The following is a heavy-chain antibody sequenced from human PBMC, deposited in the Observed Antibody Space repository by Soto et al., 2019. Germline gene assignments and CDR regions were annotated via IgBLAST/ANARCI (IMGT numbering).Heavy chain of an antibody. D-gene: IGHD2-21*02. J-gene: IGHJ3*02. V-gene: IGHV4-34*01. CDR2: IDHSGST. Sequence: SETLSLTCAVSGGSFRGYYWNWIRQPPGKGLEWIGEIDHSGSTNYSPSLKSRVTISVDTSKNHFSLRLSSVTAADTAVYYCAREETAFAFDIWGQGTMVTVSS. CDR3: AREETAFAFDI. CDR1: GGSFRGYY.